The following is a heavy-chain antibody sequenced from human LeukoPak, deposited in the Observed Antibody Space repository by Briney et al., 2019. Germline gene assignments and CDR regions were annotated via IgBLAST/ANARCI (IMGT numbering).Heavy chain of an antibody. V-gene: IGHV3-7*01. Sequence: PGGSLRLSCAASGFTFSAYWMSWVRQAPGRGLEWVANINPDESEKNYVDSVTGRFTISRDNAQNSLYLQLNSLRAEDTAIYFCARDRGYSNFDYWGQGTLVTVSS. CDR2: INPDESEK. CDR3: ARDRGYSNFDY. J-gene: IGHJ4*02. CDR1: GFTFSAYW. D-gene: IGHD3-10*01.